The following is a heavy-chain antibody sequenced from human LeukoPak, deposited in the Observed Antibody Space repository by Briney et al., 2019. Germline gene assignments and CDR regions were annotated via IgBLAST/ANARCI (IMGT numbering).Heavy chain of an antibody. Sequence: SETLSLTCAVSGDSISSGGYSWSWIRQPPGKGLEWIGYIYHSGSTYYNPSLKSRVTISVDRSKNQFSLKLSSVTAADTAVYYCARAEPAASVWFDPWGQGTLVTVSS. D-gene: IGHD2-2*01. V-gene: IGHV4-30-2*01. J-gene: IGHJ5*02. CDR2: IYHSGST. CDR1: GDSISSGGYS. CDR3: ARAEPAASVWFDP.